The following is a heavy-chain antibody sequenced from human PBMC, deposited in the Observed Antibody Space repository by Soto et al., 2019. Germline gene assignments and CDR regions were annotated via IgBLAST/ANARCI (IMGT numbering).Heavy chain of an antibody. CDR3: ARVVGALGHWFDP. J-gene: IGHJ5*02. V-gene: IGHV1-3*01. D-gene: IGHD1-26*01. CDR2: INAGNGNT. Sequence: ASVKVSCKASGYTFNNHAIHWVRQAPGQRLEWMGRINAGNGNTKYAQKLQGRVTMTTDTSTSPAYMELRSLRSDDTAVYYCARVVGALGHWFDPWGQGTLVTVSS. CDR1: GYTFNNHA.